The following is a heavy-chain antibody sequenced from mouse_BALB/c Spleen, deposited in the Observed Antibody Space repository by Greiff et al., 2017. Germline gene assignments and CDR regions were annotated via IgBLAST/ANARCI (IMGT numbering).Heavy chain of an antibody. J-gene: IGHJ4*01. Sequence: VQLQQSGPELVKPGASVKMSCKASGYTFTSYVMHWVKQKPGQGLEWIGYINPYNDGTKYNEKFKGKATLTSDKSSSTAYMELSSLTSEDSAVYYCARSPYSYGSSYAMDYWGQGTSVTVSS. CDR3: ARSPYSYGSSYAMDY. CDR2: INPYNDGT. V-gene: IGHV1-14*01. CDR1: GYTFTSYV. D-gene: IGHD1-1*01.